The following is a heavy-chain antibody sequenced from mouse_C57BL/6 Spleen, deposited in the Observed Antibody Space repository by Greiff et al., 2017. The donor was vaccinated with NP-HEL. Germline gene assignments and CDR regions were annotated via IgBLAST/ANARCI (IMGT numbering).Heavy chain of an antibody. J-gene: IGHJ1*03. CDR2: INPNNGGT. CDR3: ARRGDGSSYRYFDV. CDR1: GYTFTDYY. V-gene: IGHV1-26*01. D-gene: IGHD1-1*01. Sequence: VQLQQSGPELVKPGASVKISCKASGYTFTDYYMNWVKQSHGKSLEWIGDINPNNGGTSYNQKFKGKATLTVDKSSSTAYMELRSLTSEDSAVYYCARRGDGSSYRYFDVWGTRTTVTVSS.